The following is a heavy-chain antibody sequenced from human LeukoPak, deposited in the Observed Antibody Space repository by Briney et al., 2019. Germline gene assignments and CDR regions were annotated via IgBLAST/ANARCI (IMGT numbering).Heavy chain of an antibody. CDR2: IIPIFGTA. CDR1: GGTFSSYA. V-gene: IGHV1-69*13. J-gene: IGHJ5*02. Sequence: RASVKVSCKASGGTFSSYAISWVRQAPGQGLEWMGGIIPIFGTANYAQKFQGRVTITADESTSTAYMELSSLRSEDTAVYYCARDRRNLYCSSTSCFNNWFDPWGQGTLVTVSS. CDR3: ARDRRNLYCSSTSCFNNWFDP. D-gene: IGHD2-2*01.